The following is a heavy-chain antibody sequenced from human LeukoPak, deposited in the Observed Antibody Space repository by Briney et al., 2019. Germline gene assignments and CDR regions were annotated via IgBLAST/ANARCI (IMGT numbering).Heavy chain of an antibody. J-gene: IGHJ4*02. CDR3: ARDDPCSSWYLIDY. Sequence: ASVKVSCKASGYTFTSYGISWVRQAPGQGLEWMGWISAYNGNTNYAQTLQGRVTMTTDTSTSTAYMELRSLRSDDTAVYYCARDDPCSSWYLIDYWGQGTLVTVSS. D-gene: IGHD6-13*01. CDR2: ISAYNGNT. CDR1: GYTFTSYG. V-gene: IGHV1-18*01.